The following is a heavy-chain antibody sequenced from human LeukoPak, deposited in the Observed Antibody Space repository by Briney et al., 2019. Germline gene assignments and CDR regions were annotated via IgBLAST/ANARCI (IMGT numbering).Heavy chain of an antibody. CDR1: GGSISSYY. CDR3: ARDGADPYYYYMDV. D-gene: IGHD3-16*01. Sequence: SETLSLTCTVSGGSISSYYWSWIRQPPGKGLEWIGYIYYSGSTNYNPSLKSRVTISVDKSKNQFSLKLSSVTAADTAVYYCARDGADPYYYYMDVWGKGTTVTISS. CDR2: IYYSGST. V-gene: IGHV4-59*01. J-gene: IGHJ6*03.